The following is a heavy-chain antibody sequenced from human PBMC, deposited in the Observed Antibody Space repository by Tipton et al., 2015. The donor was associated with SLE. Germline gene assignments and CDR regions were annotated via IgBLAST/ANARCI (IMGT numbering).Heavy chain of an antibody. D-gene: IGHD5-12*01. CDR2: VHDSGNT. Sequence: TLSLTCSVSGASMSGFYWTWIRQVPGKGLEWIGYVHDSGNTNFNPSLKSRVTISVDKSKSQFSLKLSSMAAADMAVYYCARGSDHEGGNYFDLWGQGTLVTVSS. J-gene: IGHJ4*02. CDR1: GASMSGFY. CDR3: ARGSDHEGGNYFDL. V-gene: IGHV4-59*01.